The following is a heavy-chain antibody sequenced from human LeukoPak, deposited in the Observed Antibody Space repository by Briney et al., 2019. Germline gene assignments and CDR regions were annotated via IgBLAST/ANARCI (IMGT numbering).Heavy chain of an antibody. CDR1: GGSFSGYY. V-gene: IGHV4-34*01. CDR3: ARLGYCSGGSCSVYYYYYGMDV. Sequence: SETLSLTCAVYGGSFSGYYWSWIRQPPGKGLEWIGEINHSGSTNHNPSLKSRVTISVDTSKNQFSLKLSSVTAADTAVYYCARLGYCSGGSCSVYYYYYGMDVWGKGTTVTVSS. CDR2: INHSGST. J-gene: IGHJ6*04. D-gene: IGHD2-15*01.